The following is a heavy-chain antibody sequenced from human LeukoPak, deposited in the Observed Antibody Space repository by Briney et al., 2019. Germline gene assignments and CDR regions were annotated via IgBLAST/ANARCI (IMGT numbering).Heavy chain of an antibody. CDR3: ATARGSTYYSDY. CDR2: ISDNGVTT. Sequence: GGSLRLSCAASGFTFNSYVMTWVRQATGKGLEWVSGISDNGVTTYYADSVRGRFTISRDNSKHTLYLQMNSLRAEDTAIYYSATARGSTYYSDYWGQGTLATVSS. V-gene: IGHV3-23*01. D-gene: IGHD3-10*01. CDR1: GFTFNSYV. J-gene: IGHJ4*02.